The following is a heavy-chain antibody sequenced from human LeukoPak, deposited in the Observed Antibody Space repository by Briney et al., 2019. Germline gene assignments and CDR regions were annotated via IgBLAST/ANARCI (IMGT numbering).Heavy chain of an antibody. V-gene: IGHV3-53*01. CDR1: GFSFSRYY. CDR3: ARVFRNSSFDY. J-gene: IGHJ4*02. D-gene: IGHD2-21*01. Sequence: PGGSLRLSCAASGFSFSRYYMGWVRQAPGKGLRWVSLIYSAGSTYYADSVQGRFTISRDDSENTVYLQMDSLRAEDTAVYFCARVFRNSSFDYWGQGTLVTVSS. CDR2: IYSAGST.